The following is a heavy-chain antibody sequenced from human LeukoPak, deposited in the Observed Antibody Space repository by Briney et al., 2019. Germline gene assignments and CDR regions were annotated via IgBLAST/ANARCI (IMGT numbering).Heavy chain of an antibody. V-gene: IGHV3-48*03. Sequence: GGSLRLSCAASGFTFSHYEMNWVRQAPGKGLEWLSNISSSASSIYYADSVKGRFTISRDNAKKSVYLQVNSLRAEDTAVYYCARGPNSSGWIYYFDYWGQGTLVTVSS. D-gene: IGHD6-19*01. J-gene: IGHJ4*02. CDR2: ISSSASSI. CDR3: ARGPNSSGWIYYFDY. CDR1: GFTFSHYE.